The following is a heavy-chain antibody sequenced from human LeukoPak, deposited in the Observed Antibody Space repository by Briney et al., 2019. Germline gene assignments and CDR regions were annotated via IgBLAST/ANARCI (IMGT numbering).Heavy chain of an antibody. J-gene: IGHJ4*02. V-gene: IGHV3-23*01. CDR2: ISGSGDNT. CDR1: GFTFSNYA. CDR3: AKRIAYVSDSSFFDY. D-gene: IGHD6-6*01. Sequence: GGSLRLSCAASGFTFSNYAMSWVRQAPGKGLEWVSTISGSGDNTYYAASVEGRFTISRDNSKNTLYLQMNSLRAEDTAVYYCAKRIAYVSDSSFFDYWGQGTLVTVSS.